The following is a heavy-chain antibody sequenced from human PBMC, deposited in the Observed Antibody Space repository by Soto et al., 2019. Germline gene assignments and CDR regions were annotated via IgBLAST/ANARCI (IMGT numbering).Heavy chain of an antibody. CDR2: MNPNSGNT. CDR1: GYTFTSYD. Sequence: ASVKVSCKASGYTFTSYDINWVRQATGQGLEWMGWMNPNSGNTGYAQKFQGRVTMTRNTSISTAYMELSSLRSEDTAVYYCSSATTIPLVYYYYYYMDVWGKGTTVTVSS. D-gene: IGHD2-21*01. V-gene: IGHV1-8*01. J-gene: IGHJ6*03. CDR3: SSATTIPLVYYYYYYMDV.